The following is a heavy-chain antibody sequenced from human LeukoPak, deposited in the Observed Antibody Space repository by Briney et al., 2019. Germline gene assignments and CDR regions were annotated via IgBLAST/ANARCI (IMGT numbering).Heavy chain of an antibody. D-gene: IGHD6-6*01. J-gene: IGHJ4*02. V-gene: IGHV1-18*01. CDR1: GYTFVNFG. CDR2: ISAYDGNT. Sequence: ASVKVSCKASGYTFVNFGITWVRQAPGQGLEWMGWISAYDGNTNYAQKLQGRVTMTTDTSTSTAYMELRSLRSDDTAVYYCARVSAYSSSSTWGQGTLVTVSS. CDR3: ARVSAYSSSST.